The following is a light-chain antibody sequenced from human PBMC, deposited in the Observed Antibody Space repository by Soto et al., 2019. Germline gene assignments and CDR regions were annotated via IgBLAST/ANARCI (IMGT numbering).Light chain of an antibody. CDR2: AAS. CDR3: QQSYSTPLT. Sequence: DIQLTQSPSTLSASVGDRVSITCLASQSISSYLNWYHQKPGKAPKLLIYAASSLQSGVPSRFSGSGSGTDFTLTISSLQPEDFATYYCQQSYSTPLTFGGGTKVDIK. CDR1: QSISSY. J-gene: IGKJ4*01. V-gene: IGKV1-39*01.